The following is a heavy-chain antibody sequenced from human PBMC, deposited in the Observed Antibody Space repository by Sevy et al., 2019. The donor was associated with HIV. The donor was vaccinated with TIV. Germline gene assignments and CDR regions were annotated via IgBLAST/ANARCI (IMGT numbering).Heavy chain of an antibody. D-gene: IGHD2-15*01. CDR3: ARDRGYCSGGSCYIQQ. Sequence: ASVKVSCRASGYTVTSNGIAWVRQAPGQGLEWMGWSNTNNGNANYAQKYQGRVTMTTDTSTSTGYMELRSLRSDDTAMYYCARDRGYCSGGSCYIQQWGQCTLVTVSS. V-gene: IGHV1-18*01. CDR2: SNTNNGNA. CDR1: GYTVTSNG. J-gene: IGHJ1*01.